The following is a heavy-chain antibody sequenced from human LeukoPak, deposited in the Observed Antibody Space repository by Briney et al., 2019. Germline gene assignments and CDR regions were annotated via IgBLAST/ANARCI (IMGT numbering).Heavy chain of an antibody. CDR2: VSAYNGNT. D-gene: IGHD6-19*01. CDR1: GYTFTSYG. V-gene: IGHV1-18*01. J-gene: IGHJ4*02. Sequence: ASVKVSCKASGYTFTSYGTSWVRQAPGQGLEWMGWVSAYNGNTNFAQNFQGRVTMTTDTSTTTAYMELRSLRSDDTAVYYCARDGVEVAGTPIDYWGQGTLVTVSS. CDR3: ARDGVEVAGTPIDY.